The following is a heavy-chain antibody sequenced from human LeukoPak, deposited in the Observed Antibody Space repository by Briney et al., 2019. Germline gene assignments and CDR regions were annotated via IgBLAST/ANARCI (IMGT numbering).Heavy chain of an antibody. D-gene: IGHD3-3*01. Sequence: PSETLSLTCSVSGDSISGSRFSWGWIRQPPGKGLEWIGSISYSGTSYHNPSLKSRVTISVDTSKNQFSLKLSSVTAADTAIYYCQSRFLEWLLDYWGQGTLVTVSS. CDR3: QSRFLEWLLDY. V-gene: IGHV4-39*01. CDR1: GDSISGSRFS. J-gene: IGHJ4*02. CDR2: ISYSGTS.